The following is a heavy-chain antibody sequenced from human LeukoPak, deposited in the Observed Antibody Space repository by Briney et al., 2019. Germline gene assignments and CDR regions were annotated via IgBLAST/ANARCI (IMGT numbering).Heavy chain of an antibody. J-gene: IGHJ4*02. CDR2: ISYDGSNK. V-gene: IGHV3-30*01. CDR3: ARDPRWQQLGKFDC. CDR1: GFTFSSYA. Sequence: PGGSLRLSCAASGFTFSSYALHWVRHAPGKGLEWVAVISYDGSNKYYADSVKGRFTISRDNSKKTLYLQMNSLRAEDTAEYYCARDPRWQQLGKFDCWGQGTLVTVSS. D-gene: IGHD6-13*01.